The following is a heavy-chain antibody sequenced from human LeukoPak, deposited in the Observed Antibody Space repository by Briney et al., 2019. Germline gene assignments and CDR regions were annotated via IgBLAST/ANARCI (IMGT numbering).Heavy chain of an antibody. CDR3: ARDYGSYFLPKYYYMDV. J-gene: IGHJ6*03. CDR2: IYHSGST. CDR1: GYSISSDYY. Sequence: SETLSLTCTVSGYSISSDYYWGWIRQPPGKGLEWIGNIYHSGSTYYNPSLKSRVTISVDTSKNQFSLKLSSVTAADTAVYYCARDYGSYFLPKYYYMDVWGKGTTVTVSS. D-gene: IGHD1-26*01. V-gene: IGHV4-38-2*02.